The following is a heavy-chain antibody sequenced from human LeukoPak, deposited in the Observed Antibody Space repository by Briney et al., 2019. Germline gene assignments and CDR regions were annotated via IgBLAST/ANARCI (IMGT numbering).Heavy chain of an antibody. CDR3: ARVGYSYGYYFDY. Sequence: GGSLRPSCAASGFTFSSYEMNWVRQAPGKGLEWVSYISSSGSTIYYADSVKGRFTISRDNAKNSLYLQMNSLRAEDTAVYYCARVGYSYGYYFDYWGQGTLVTVSS. CDR1: GFTFSSYE. V-gene: IGHV3-48*03. CDR2: ISSSGSTI. D-gene: IGHD5-18*01. J-gene: IGHJ4*02.